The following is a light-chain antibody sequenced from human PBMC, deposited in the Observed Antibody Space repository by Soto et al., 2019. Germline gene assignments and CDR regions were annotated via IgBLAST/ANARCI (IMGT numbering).Light chain of an antibody. CDR1: QTVGSNF. V-gene: IGKV3-20*01. CDR3: QQYGSSPSIT. J-gene: IGKJ5*01. Sequence: DIGLTQSPGTLSLSPVEIATLSCMTSQTVGSNFLAWYQQKPGQAPRLLIYAASTSATGIPDRSSGSGSGTDFPLTISRLELEDFAVYYCQQYGSSPSITFGQGTDWRL. CDR2: AAS.